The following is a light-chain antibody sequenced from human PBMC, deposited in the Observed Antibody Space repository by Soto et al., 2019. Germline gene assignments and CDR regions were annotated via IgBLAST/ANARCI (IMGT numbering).Light chain of an antibody. CDR2: EVT. Sequence: QSVLTQPASVSGSPGQSITISCTGSSSDVGGYKLVSWYQQHPGKAPKLIIYEVTKRPSGISNRFSASKSGNTASLTISGLQAVDEADYYCCSYAGDSIVVFGGGTKLTVL. CDR1: SSDVGGYKL. J-gene: IGLJ2*01. CDR3: CSYAGDSIVV. V-gene: IGLV2-23*02.